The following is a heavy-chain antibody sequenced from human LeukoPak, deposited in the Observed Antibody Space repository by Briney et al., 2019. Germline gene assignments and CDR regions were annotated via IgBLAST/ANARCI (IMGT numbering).Heavy chain of an antibody. D-gene: IGHD6-13*01. J-gene: IGHJ6*02. V-gene: IGHV6-1*01. CDR2: TYYRSKWYN. Sequence: SPTLSLTCAISGDSVSSNSAAWNWIRQSPSRGLEWLGRTYYRSKWYNDYAVSVKSRITINPDTSKNQFSLQLNSVTPEDTAVYYCARAVFSSYSSSWYYYYGMDVWGQGTTVTVSS. CDR3: ARAVFSSYSSSWYYYYGMDV. CDR1: GDSVSSNSAA.